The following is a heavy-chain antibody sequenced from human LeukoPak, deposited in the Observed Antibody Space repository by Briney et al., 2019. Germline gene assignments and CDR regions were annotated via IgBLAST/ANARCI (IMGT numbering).Heavy chain of an antibody. D-gene: IGHD1-26*01. CDR1: GGSFSGYY. Sequence: SETLSLTCAVYGGSFSGYYWSWIRQPQGKGLEWIGEINHSGSTNYNPSLKSRVTISVDTSKNQISLKLSSVTAADTAVYYCARAYSGSYFNWFDPWGQGTLVTASS. CDR3: ARAYSGSYFNWFDP. V-gene: IGHV4-34*01. CDR2: INHSGST. J-gene: IGHJ5*02.